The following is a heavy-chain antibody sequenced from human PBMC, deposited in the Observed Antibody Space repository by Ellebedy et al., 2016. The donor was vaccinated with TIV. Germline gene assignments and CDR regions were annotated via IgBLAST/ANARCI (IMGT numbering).Heavy chain of an antibody. V-gene: IGHV3-74*01. D-gene: IGHD3-22*01. Sequence: PGGSLRLSCAASGFTFSTYRMHWVRHAPGKGLVWVSRIDGDGTNTAYADSVKGRFSISRDNAENTLYLHMNSLRAEDTAVYYCARDQTNYHSGTSGFNWGQGTLVTVSS. J-gene: IGHJ4*02. CDR2: IDGDGTNT. CDR3: ARDQTNYHSGTSGFN. CDR1: GFTFSTYR.